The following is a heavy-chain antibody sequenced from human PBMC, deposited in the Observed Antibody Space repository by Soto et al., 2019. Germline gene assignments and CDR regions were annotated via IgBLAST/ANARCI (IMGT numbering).Heavy chain of an antibody. D-gene: IGHD3-16*01. J-gene: IGHJ4*02. V-gene: IGHV1-69*17. CDR1: GDTFNSYV. CDR3: ARESLGAKGADH. Sequence: QVQLVQSGAEVKRPGSSVKVSCESSGDTFNSYVISWVRQAPGQGLEWMGGIIPIIGVTPYAQKCQGRVTISALSATGTAYMELTNLGFEDTALYYFARESLGAKGADHWGQGTLVTVSS. CDR2: IIPIIGVT.